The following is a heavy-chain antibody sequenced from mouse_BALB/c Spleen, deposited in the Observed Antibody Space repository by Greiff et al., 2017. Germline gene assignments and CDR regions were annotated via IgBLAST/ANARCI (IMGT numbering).Heavy chain of an antibody. V-gene: IGHV5-17*02. Sequence: EVMLVESGGGLVQPGGSRKLSCAASGFTFSSFGMHWVRQAPEKGLEWVAYISSGSSTIYYADTVKGRFTISSDNPKNTLFLQMTSLRSEDTAMYYCARDDYRYFDVWGAGTTVTVSS. CDR1: GFTFSSFG. CDR2: ISSGSSTI. CDR3: ARDDYRYFDV. J-gene: IGHJ1*01. D-gene: IGHD2-4*01.